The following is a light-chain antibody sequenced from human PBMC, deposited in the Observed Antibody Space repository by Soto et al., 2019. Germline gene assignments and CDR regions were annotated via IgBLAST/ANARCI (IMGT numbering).Light chain of an antibody. J-gene: IGKJ3*01. CDR3: QKYDSAPLFT. CDR1: QDIGNY. CDR2: AAS. V-gene: IGKV1-27*01. Sequence: DIQMTQTPPSLSASVGDRVTITCRASQDIGNYLAWYQHKPGKLPKLLIYAASTLQSGVPSRFSGSGSGTDFTLSISSLQPEDVATYYCQKYDSAPLFTVGPGTRVDVK.